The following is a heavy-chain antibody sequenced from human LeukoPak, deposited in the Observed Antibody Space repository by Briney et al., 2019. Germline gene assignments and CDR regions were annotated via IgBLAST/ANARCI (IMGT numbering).Heavy chain of an antibody. CDR3: ARVGYCSGGSCYPYYYYYYMDV. CDR2: ISSSGSTI. V-gene: IGHV3-11*04. J-gene: IGHJ6*03. CDR1: GFTFSDYY. Sequence: GGSLRLSCAASGFTFSDYYMSWIRQAPGKGLEWVSYISSSGSTIYYADSVKGRFTISRDNAKNSLYLQMNSLRAEDTAVYYCARVGYCSGGSCYPYYYYYYMDVWGKGTTVTISS. D-gene: IGHD2-15*01.